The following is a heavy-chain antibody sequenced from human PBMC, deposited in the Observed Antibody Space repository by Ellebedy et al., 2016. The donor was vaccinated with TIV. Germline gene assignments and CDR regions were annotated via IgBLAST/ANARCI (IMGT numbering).Heavy chain of an antibody. V-gene: IGHV5-51*01. D-gene: IGHD4-17*01. Sequence: KVSCXGSGYSFTSYWIGWVRQMPGKGLEWMGIIYPGDSDTRYSPSFQGQVTISADKSISTAYLQWSSLKASDTAMYYCARLFYGDPYYYYYYGMDVWGQGTTVTVSS. J-gene: IGHJ6*02. CDR2: IYPGDSDT. CDR1: GYSFTSYW. CDR3: ARLFYGDPYYYYYYGMDV.